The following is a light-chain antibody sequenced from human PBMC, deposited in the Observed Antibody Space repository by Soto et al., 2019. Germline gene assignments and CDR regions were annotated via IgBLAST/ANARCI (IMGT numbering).Light chain of an antibody. Sequence: EIVLTQSPGTLSLSPGERATLSCRASQSVSNNYLAWYQQKPGQAPRLLISGASNRATGIPDRFSVSGSGTDFTLAISRLEPEDFAVYYCQQYGNSPFTFGPGTRVDLK. V-gene: IGKV3-20*01. CDR1: QSVSNNY. J-gene: IGKJ3*01. CDR2: GAS. CDR3: QQYGNSPFT.